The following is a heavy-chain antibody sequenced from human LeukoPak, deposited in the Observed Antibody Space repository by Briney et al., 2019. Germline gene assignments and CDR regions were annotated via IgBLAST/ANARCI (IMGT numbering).Heavy chain of an antibody. J-gene: IGHJ4*02. CDR2: IWYDGSNK. V-gene: IGHV3-33*01. Sequence: PGRSLTLSCAAAGFTFSSYGMHWVRQAPGKGLEWVAVIWYDGSNKYYADSVKGRFTISRDNSKNTLYLQMNSLRAEDTAVYYCARGQSSSWPFDYWGQGTLVTVSS. D-gene: IGHD6-13*01. CDR1: GFTFSSYG. CDR3: ARGQSSSWPFDY.